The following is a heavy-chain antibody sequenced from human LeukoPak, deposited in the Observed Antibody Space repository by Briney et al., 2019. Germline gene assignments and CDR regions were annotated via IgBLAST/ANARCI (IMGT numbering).Heavy chain of an antibody. CDR1: GFTFSDYY. D-gene: IGHD3-10*01. J-gene: IGHJ4*02. Sequence: GGSLRLSCAASGFTFSDYYTSWIRQAPGKGLEGVSYISSSGSTIYYADSVKGRFTISRDNAKNSLYLQMNSLRAEDTAVYYCARIPKYYYGSGSYYDDYWGQGTLVTVSS. CDR2: ISSSGSTI. V-gene: IGHV3-11*01. CDR3: ARIPKYYYGSGSYYDDY.